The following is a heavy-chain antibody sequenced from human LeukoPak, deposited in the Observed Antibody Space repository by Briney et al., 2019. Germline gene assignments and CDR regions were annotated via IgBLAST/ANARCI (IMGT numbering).Heavy chain of an antibody. Sequence: SETLSLTCSVSGGSISSYYWSWIRQPPGKGLGWIGYIYYSGSTNYNPSLKSRVTISVDTSKNQFSLKLSSVTAADTAVYYCARSDGGWAFDYWGQGTLVTLSS. CDR3: ARSDGGWAFDY. CDR1: GGSISSYY. D-gene: IGHD6-19*01. J-gene: IGHJ4*02. V-gene: IGHV4-59*01. CDR2: IYYSGST.